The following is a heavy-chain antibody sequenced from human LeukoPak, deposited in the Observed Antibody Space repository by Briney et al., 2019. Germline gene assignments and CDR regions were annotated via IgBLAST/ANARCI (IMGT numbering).Heavy chain of an antibody. Sequence: SETLSLTCTVSSGSNSSTSYYWGWIRQPPGMGLEWIGSMYYSGSTYYNPSLKSRVTISVDTPKSQFSLKLSSVTAADTAVYYCAREMRSPRGGFDYWDQGTLVTVSS. CDR1: SGSNSSTSYY. J-gene: IGHJ4*02. CDR3: AREMRSPRGGFDY. CDR2: MYYSGST. V-gene: IGHV4-39*07. D-gene: IGHD3-10*01.